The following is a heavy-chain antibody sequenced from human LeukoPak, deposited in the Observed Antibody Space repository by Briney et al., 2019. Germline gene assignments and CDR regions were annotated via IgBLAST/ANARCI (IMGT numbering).Heavy chain of an antibody. Sequence: GGSLRLSCAASGFSFRSTWMSWVRQAPGKGLEWVGRIKSRTDGGTTDYAAPVKGRFTISRDDSKNTLYLEMNSLKTEDTAVYYCMGISFWGQGTLATVSS. CDR2: IKSRTDGGTT. J-gene: IGHJ4*02. CDR1: GFSFRSTW. D-gene: IGHD7-27*01. CDR3: MGISF. V-gene: IGHV3-15*01.